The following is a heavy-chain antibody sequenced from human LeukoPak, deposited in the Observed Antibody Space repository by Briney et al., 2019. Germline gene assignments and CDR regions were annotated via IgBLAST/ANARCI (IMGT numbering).Heavy chain of an antibody. J-gene: IGHJ4*02. CDR3: ARGGARSSSDY. CDR2: ISSSSSTI. Sequence: PGGSLRLSCAASGFTFSTYAMSWVRQAPGKGLEWVSYISSSSSTIYYADSVKGRFTISRDNAKNSLYLQMNSLRAEDTAVYYCARGGARSSSDYWGQGTLVTVSS. D-gene: IGHD6-6*01. CDR1: GFTFSTYA. V-gene: IGHV3-48*04.